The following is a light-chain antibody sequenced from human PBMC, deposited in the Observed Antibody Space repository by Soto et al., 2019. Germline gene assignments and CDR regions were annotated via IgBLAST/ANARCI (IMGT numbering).Light chain of an antibody. J-gene: IGKJ5*01. CDR2: DIS. V-gene: IGKV3-15*01. CDR1: QTVSRN. Sequence: EVVMTQSPATLSVSPVERATLSCRASQTVSRNFAWYQQRPGQAPRLLIYDISNRAAGVPARFSGSGSETEITLTIRSLQSEDFAVYFCQQYNNWPSFGQGTRLEI. CDR3: QQYNNWPS.